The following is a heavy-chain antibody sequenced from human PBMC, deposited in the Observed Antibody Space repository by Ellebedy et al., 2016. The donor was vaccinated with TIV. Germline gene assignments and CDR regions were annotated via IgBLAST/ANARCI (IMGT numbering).Heavy chain of an antibody. J-gene: IGHJ3*02. V-gene: IGHV4-34*01. CDR1: GGSFSGFY. CDR3: ARVRVITYDAFDI. Sequence: MPGGSLRLSCVVHGGSFSGFYWSWIRQPPGKGLEWIGEVNHSGSTIYNPSLNSRVTMSVDTSKHHFSLNISSVTAADTAVYYCARVRVITYDAFDIWGRGTMVTVSS. D-gene: IGHD1-14*01. CDR2: VNHSGST.